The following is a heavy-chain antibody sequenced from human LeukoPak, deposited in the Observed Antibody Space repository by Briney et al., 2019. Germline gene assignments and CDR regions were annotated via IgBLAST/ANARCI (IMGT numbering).Heavy chain of an antibody. D-gene: IGHD3-22*01. CDR1: GFTFSTCA. CDR2: ISYDGSNK. V-gene: IGHV3-30-3*01. Sequence: PGGSLRLSCAASGFTFSTCAMSWVRQAPGKGLEWVAVISYDGSNKYYADSVKGRFTISRDNSKNTLYLQMNSLRAEDTAVYYCARALEYYYDSSGYYYSDGFDYWGQGTLVTVSS. CDR3: ARALEYYYDSSGYYYSDGFDY. J-gene: IGHJ4*02.